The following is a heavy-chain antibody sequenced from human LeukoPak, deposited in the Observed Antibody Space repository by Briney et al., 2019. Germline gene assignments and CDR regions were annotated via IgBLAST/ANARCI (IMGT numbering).Heavy chain of an antibody. CDR1: GFTFINYW. CDR2: INSDGSST. V-gene: IGHV3-74*01. D-gene: IGHD4-17*01. Sequence: PGGSLRLSCAASGFTFINYWMHWVRQAPGKGLVWVSRINSDGSSTSYADSVKGRFTISRDNAKNTLYLQMNSLRAEDTAVYYCARRGAVTNAFDIWGQGTMVSDSS. J-gene: IGHJ3*02. CDR3: ARRGAVTNAFDI.